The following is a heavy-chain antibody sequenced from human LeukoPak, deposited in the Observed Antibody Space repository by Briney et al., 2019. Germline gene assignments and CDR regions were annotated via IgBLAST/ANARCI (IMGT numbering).Heavy chain of an antibody. D-gene: IGHD5-24*01. CDR3: AKGGDGYNYYFDY. Sequence: GGSLRLSCAASGFTFSNYAMNWVRQAPGKGLEWVSGIRGSGGSTYYADSVKGRFTISRDNSKNRLYLQMNSLRAEDTAVYYCAKGGDGYNYYFDYWGQETLVTVSS. J-gene: IGHJ4*02. CDR1: GFTFSNYA. V-gene: IGHV3-23*01. CDR2: IRGSGGST.